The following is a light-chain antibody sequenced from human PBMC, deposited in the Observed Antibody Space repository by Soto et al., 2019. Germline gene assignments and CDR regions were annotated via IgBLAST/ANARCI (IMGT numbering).Light chain of an antibody. CDR2: KAS. CDR3: QHYNSYSEA. CDR1: QTISSW. V-gene: IGKV1-5*03. J-gene: IGKJ1*01. Sequence: SQMPQSPSTLSGSVGDIVPITFLASQTISSWLAWYQQKPGKAPKLLIYKASTLKSGVPSRFSGSGSGTEFTLTISSLQPDDFATYYCQHYNSYSEACGQGTKVDIK.